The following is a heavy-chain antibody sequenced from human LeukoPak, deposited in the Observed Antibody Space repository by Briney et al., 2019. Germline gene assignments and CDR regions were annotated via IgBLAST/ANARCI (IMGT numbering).Heavy chain of an antibody. V-gene: IGHV5-51*01. CDR3: ARSRTYSTSSFYFDS. Sequence: GESLKISCKSSGYSFTTYYIGWVRQMPGKGLERMGIIYPGDSDTRYSPSFQGQVTISADKSISTAYLQWSSLKASDTAIYYCARSRTYSTSSFYFDSWGQGTLVTVSS. D-gene: IGHD6-6*01. CDR2: IYPGDSDT. CDR1: GYSFTTYY. J-gene: IGHJ4*02.